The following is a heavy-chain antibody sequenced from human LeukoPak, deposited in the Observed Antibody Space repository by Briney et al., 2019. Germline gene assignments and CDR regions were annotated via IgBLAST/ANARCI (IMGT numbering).Heavy chain of an antibody. D-gene: IGHD6-19*01. V-gene: IGHV1-69*06. J-gene: IGHJ5*02. CDR3: ARERTPAVAGYNWFDP. CDR2: IIPIFGTA. Sequence: GASVKVSCKASGYSFTNYDISWVRQAPGQGLEWMGGIIPIFGTANYAQKFQGRVTITADKSTSTAYMELSSLRSEDTAVYYCARERTPAVAGYNWFDPWGQGTLVTVSS. CDR1: GYSFTNYD.